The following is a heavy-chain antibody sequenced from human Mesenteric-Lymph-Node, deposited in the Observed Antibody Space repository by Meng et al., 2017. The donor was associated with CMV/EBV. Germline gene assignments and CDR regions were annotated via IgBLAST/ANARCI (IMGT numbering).Heavy chain of an antibody. CDR1: GYTFTSYA. D-gene: IGHD6-13*01. CDR3: AREGATAGGNY. CDR2: ITPNTGNP. Sequence: SCKASGYTFTSYALNWVRQAPGQGLEWLGWITPNTGNPSYAQGFTGRFVFSLDTSVSTAYLQISSLKAEDTAVYYCAREGATAGGNYWGQGTLVTVSS. V-gene: IGHV7-4-1*02. J-gene: IGHJ4*02.